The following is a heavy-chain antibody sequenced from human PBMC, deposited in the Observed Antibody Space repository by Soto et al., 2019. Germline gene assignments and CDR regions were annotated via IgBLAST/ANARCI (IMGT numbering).Heavy chain of an antibody. D-gene: IGHD3-22*01. CDR3: AKGHLYYYDSSGYYLH. CDR1: GFTFSSYA. V-gene: IGHV3-23*01. CDR2: ISGSGGST. Sequence: GGSLRLSCAASGFTFSSYAMSWVRQAPGKGLECVSAISGSGGSTYYADSVKGRFTLSRDISKNTLYLQMNSLSAEDTAVSYWAKGHLYYYDSSGYYLHWGQGTLVTVSS. J-gene: IGHJ4*02.